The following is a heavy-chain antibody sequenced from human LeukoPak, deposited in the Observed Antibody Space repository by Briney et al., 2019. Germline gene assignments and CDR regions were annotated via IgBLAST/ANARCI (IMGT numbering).Heavy chain of an antibody. Sequence: GGSLRLSCAASGFTFSSYSMNWVRQAPGKGLEWVSCISSSSSYIYYADSVKGRFTISRDNAKNSLYLQMNSLRVEDTAVYYCAELGITMIGGVWGKGTTVTISS. V-gene: IGHV3-21*01. CDR1: GFTFSSYS. J-gene: IGHJ6*04. CDR2: ISSSSSYI. D-gene: IGHD3-10*02. CDR3: AELGITMIGGV.